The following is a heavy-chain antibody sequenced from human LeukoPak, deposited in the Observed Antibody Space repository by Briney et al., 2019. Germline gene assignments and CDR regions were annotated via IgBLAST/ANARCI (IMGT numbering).Heavy chain of an antibody. D-gene: IGHD3-10*01. CDR1: GYTFTSYY. J-gene: IGHJ4*02. CDR3: AKGGSSLLWFGELDLEFDY. Sequence: ASVKVSCKASGYTFTSYYMHWVRQAPGQGLEWMGIINPSGGSTSYAQKFQGRVTMTRDTSTSTVYMELSSLRAEDTAVYYCAKGGSSLLWFGELDLEFDYWGQGTLVTVSS. CDR2: INPSGGST. V-gene: IGHV1-46*01.